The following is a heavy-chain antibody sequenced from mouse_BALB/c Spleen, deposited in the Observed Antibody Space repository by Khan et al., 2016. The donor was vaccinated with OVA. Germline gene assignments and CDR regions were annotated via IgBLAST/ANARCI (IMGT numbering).Heavy chain of an antibody. J-gene: IGHJ4*01. D-gene: IGHD2-1*01. CDR2: IYPGTGNT. V-gene: IGHV1-77*01. Sequence: QVQLQQSGAELARPGASVKLSCKASGYTFADYYINWVKQRTGQGLEWIGEIYPGTGNTYYNEKFKGKATLTTDKSSSTAYMHLSSLTSEDSAVYFCARWGGNYKYDYALDYWGQGTSVTVSS. CDR1: GYTFADYY. CDR3: ARWGGNYKYDYALDY.